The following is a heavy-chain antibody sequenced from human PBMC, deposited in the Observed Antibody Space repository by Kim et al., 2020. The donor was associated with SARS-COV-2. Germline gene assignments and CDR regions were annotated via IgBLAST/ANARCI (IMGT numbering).Heavy chain of an antibody. CDR1: GYTFTSYA. CDR2: INAGNGNT. D-gene: IGHD3-16*02. J-gene: IGHJ4*02. Sequence: ASVKVSCKASGYTFTSYAMHWVRQAPGQRLEWMGWINAGNGNTKYSQKFQGRVTITRDTSASTAYMELSSLRSEDTAVYYCARAFYDYVWGSYRYAAGNYFDYWGQGTLVTVSS. CDR3: ARAFYDYVWGSYRYAAGNYFDY. V-gene: IGHV1-3*01.